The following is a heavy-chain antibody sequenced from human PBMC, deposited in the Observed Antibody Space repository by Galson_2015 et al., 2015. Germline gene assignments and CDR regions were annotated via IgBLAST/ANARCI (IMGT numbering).Heavy chain of an antibody. CDR3: ARKGYSGSYGGDAFDI. D-gene: IGHD1-26*01. V-gene: IGHV3-74*01. Sequence: SLRLSCAASGFTFSSYWMHWVRQAPGKGLVWVSRINSDGSSTSYADSVKVRFTISRDNAKNTLYLQMNSLRAEDTAVYYCARKGYSGSYGGDAFDIWGQGTMVTVSS. CDR2: INSDGSST. CDR1: GFTFSSYW. J-gene: IGHJ3*02.